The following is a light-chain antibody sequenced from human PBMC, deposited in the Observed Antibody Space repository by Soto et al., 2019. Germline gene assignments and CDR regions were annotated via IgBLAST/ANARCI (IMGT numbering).Light chain of an antibody. Sequence: DIVMTQSPDSLAVSLGERATINCKSSQSVLYSSNNKDYLAWYQQKPGQSPNLLIYWASTRESGVPDRFTGSGSGTDFTLTISSLQAEDVAVYYCHQYYTTPITFGQGTRLEIK. CDR1: QSVLYSSNNKDY. CDR2: WAS. CDR3: HQYYTTPIT. V-gene: IGKV4-1*01. J-gene: IGKJ5*01.